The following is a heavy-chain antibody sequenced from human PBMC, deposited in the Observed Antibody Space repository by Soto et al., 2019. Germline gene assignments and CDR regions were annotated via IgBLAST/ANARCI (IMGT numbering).Heavy chain of an antibody. CDR2: IYYSGST. D-gene: IGHD3-10*02. CDR3: TRRSQLAAVRGIDY. J-gene: IGHJ4*02. CDR1: GGSIGSSSYY. V-gene: IGHV4-39*01. Sequence: SETLSLTCTVSGGSIGSSSYYWGWIRQPPGKGLEWIGSIYYSGSTYYSPSLKGRVTISVDTSKNQFSLQLSSVTAADTAVYYCTRRSQLAAVRGIDYWGRGTLVTVSS.